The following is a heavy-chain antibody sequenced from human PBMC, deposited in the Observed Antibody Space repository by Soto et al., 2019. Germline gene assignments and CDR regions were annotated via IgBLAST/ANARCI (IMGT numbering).Heavy chain of an antibody. J-gene: IGHJ4*02. D-gene: IGHD3-16*02. Sequence: EVQLLESGGGLVQPGGSLRLSCATSGFTFSSYGMNWIRQAPGKGLEWVSSISGSGGSTYYADSVKGRFTISRDNSKNMLYLQMNSLRAEDKVIYYCERTYRPSGAWLSYRHKTHIDSWGQGALVTVSS. V-gene: IGHV3-23*01. CDR1: GFTFSSYG. CDR3: ERTYRPSGAWLSYRHKTHIDS. CDR2: ISGSGGST.